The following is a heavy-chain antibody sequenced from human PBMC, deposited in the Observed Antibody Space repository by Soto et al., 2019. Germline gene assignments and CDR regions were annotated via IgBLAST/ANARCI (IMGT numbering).Heavy chain of an antibody. CDR3: ARDHGLAWAVRPANYYYAMDV. V-gene: IGHV1-18*04. CDR2: ISPYSGNT. CDR1: GYTFTDYA. J-gene: IGHJ6*02. Sequence: QAQLAQTGPELKSPGASVKVSCKASGYTFTDYAISWVRQAPGQGWQWVVWISPYSGNTTSAENFFDRVTMTTDTSTKTAYLELRSLRSHDTAVYYCARDHGLAWAVRPANYYYAMDVWGQGTTVTVSS. D-gene: IGHD6-6*01.